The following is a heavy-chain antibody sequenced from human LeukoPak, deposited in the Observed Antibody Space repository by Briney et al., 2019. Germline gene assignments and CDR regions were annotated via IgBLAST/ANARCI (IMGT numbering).Heavy chain of an antibody. Sequence: GSLRLSCAATGFTLSSYSMNWVRQAPGMGLEWISYIAYGTDTIYYADSVKGRFTISRDNAKNSLYLQMNSLSAEDTAVYYCARSSGYYFFDYWGQGTLVTVSS. CDR3: ARSSGYYFFDY. CDR2: IAYGTDTI. CDR1: GFTLSSYS. D-gene: IGHD3-22*01. V-gene: IGHV3-48*01. J-gene: IGHJ4*02.